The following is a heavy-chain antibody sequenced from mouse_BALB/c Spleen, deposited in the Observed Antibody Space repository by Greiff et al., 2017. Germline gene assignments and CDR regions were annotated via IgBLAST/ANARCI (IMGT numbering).Heavy chain of an antibody. Sequence: VHLVESGAELVRPGSSVKISCKASGYAFSSYWMNWVKQRPGQGLEWIGQIYPGDGDTNYNGKFKGKATLTADKSSSTAYMQLSSLTSEDSAVYFCARKKTGMDYWGQGTTLTVSS. D-gene: IGHD4-1*01. CDR3: ARKKTGMDY. CDR2: IYPGDGDT. CDR1: GYAFSSYW. V-gene: IGHV1-80*01. J-gene: IGHJ2*01.